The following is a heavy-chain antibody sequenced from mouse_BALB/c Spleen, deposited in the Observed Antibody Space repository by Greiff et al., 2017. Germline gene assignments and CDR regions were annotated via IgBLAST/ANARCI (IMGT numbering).Heavy chain of an antibody. CDR3: AIYRYEFAY. CDR2: ISYSGST. D-gene: IGHD2-14*01. J-gene: IGHJ3*01. V-gene: IGHV3-2*02. CDR1: GYSITSDYA. Sequence: EVQLQESGPGLVKPSQSLSLTCTVTGYSITSDYAWNWIRQFPGNKLEWMGYISYSGSTSYNPSLKSRISITRDTSKNQFFLQLNSVTTEDTATYYCAIYRYEFAYWGQGTLVTVSA.